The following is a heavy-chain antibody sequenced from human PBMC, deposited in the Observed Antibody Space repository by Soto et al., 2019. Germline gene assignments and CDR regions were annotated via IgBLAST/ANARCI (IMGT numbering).Heavy chain of an antibody. V-gene: IGHV3-7*01. J-gene: IGHJ4*02. CDR2: IKQDGGDK. D-gene: IGHD6-19*01. Sequence: EAQLMESGGGLVQPGGSLRRSCAASGFTFSSYWMSWVRQAPGKGLEWVANIKQDGGDKYYVDSVKGRIIISRDNAKNSLYLQMDSLRAEDTVVYYCARVAGLAGHVWGQGTLVTVSS. CDR3: ARVAGLAGHV. CDR1: GFTFSSYW.